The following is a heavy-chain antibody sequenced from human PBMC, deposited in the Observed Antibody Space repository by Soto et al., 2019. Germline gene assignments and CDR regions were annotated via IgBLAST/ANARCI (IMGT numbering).Heavy chain of an antibody. J-gene: IGHJ4*02. CDR3: ARLRIIDTYYFDY. Sequence: GESLKISCKGSGYSFTSYWIVLVRQMPGKGLEWMGIIYPGDSDTRYSPSFQGQVTISADKSISTAYLQWSSLKASDTAMYYCARLRIIDTYYFDYWGQGTLVTVSS. CDR2: IYPGDSDT. CDR1: GYSFTSYW. V-gene: IGHV5-51*01. D-gene: IGHD3-16*02.